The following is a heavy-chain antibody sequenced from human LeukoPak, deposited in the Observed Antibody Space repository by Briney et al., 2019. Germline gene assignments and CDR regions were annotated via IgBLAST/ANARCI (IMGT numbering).Heavy chain of an antibody. Sequence: KPSETLSLTCAVYGGSLSGFYWSWIRQPPGKGLEWIGEINPSGTTAYNTSLKNRVTMPVDKSKNQFSLQLTPVTAADTATYYCTRGRGAYWGQGTLVTVSS. CDR3: TRGRGAY. V-gene: IGHV4-34*01. CDR2: INPSGTT. CDR1: GGSLSGFY. J-gene: IGHJ4*02. D-gene: IGHD3-10*01.